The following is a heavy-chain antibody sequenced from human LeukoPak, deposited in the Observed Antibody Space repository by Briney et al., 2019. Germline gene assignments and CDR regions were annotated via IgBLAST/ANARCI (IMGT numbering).Heavy chain of an antibody. CDR3: ARQGYCSSTSCYAFGGFDY. D-gene: IGHD2-2*01. CDR2: ISSTSSYT. V-gene: IGHV3-21*01. Sequence: GGSLRLSCAASGFTFSTYNMNWVRQAPGKGLEWVSSISSTSSYTYYADSVKGRFTISRDNAKNSLYLQMNSLRAEDTAVYYCARQGYCSSTSCYAFGGFDYWGQGTLVTVSS. J-gene: IGHJ4*02. CDR1: GFTFSTYN.